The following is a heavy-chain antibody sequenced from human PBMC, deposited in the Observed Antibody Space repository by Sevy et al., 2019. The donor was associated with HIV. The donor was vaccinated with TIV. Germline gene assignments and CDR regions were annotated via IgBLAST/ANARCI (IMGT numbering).Heavy chain of an antibody. J-gene: IGHJ3*02. CDR1: GFTVSSNY. CDR3: ARVTVTAWDDPGAFDI. V-gene: IGHV3-53*01. Sequence: GGSLRLSCAASGFTVSSNYMSWVRQAPGKGLEWVSIIYSGGRTYYADSVTGRFTISRDNSKNTLYLQMNSLRVEDTAVYYCARVTVTAWDDPGAFDIWGQGTMVTVSS. D-gene: IGHD4-17*01. CDR2: IYSGGRT.